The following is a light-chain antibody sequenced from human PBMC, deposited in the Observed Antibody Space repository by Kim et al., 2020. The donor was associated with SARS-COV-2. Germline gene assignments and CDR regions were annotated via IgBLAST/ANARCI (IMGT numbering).Light chain of an antibody. J-gene: IGKJ4*01. CDR1: QSISTY. CDR3: QQSSSSPLT. Sequence: ATVGDRVTMTCRASQSISTYLNWYQHKAGKAPKLLIFTASNLPSGVPSRFSGSGSGTDFTLTISSLQPEDFATYFCQQSSSSPLTLGGGTKVDIK. V-gene: IGKV1-39*01. CDR2: TAS.